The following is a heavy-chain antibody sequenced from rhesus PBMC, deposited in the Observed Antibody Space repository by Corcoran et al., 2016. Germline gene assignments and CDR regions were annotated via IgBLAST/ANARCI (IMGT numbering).Heavy chain of an antibody. CDR1: GGSFSSYW. D-gene: IGHD1-20*01. J-gene: IGHJ4*01. CDR3: ARYRGWNNVDD. Sequence: QVQLQESGPGLVKPSETLSLTCAVSGGSFSSYWWSWIRQPPGKGLEWIGEINGNSGSTNYNPSLKSRVTISKDASKSQFSLKLSSVTAADTAVYYCARYRGWNNVDDWGQGVLVTVSS. V-gene: IGHV4-80*01. CDR2: INGNSGST.